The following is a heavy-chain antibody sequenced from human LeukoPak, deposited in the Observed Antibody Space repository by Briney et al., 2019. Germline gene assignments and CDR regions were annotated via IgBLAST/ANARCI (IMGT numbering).Heavy chain of an antibody. CDR3: ARDPALVVPAAMRYYYYGMDV. Sequence: GGSLRLSCAASGFTFSSYWMSWVRQAPGKGLEWVANIKQDGSEKYYVDSVKGRITISRDNAKNSLYLQMNSLRAEDTAVHYCARDPALVVPAAMRYYYYGMDVWGQGTTVTVSS. D-gene: IGHD2-2*01. CDR1: GFTFSSYW. J-gene: IGHJ6*02. V-gene: IGHV3-7*03. CDR2: IKQDGSEK.